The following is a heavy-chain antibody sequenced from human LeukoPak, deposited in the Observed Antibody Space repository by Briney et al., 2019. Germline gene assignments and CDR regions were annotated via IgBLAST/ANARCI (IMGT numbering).Heavy chain of an antibody. V-gene: IGHV3-64*01. J-gene: IGHJ4*02. CDR2: ISSNGGST. Sequence: GGSLRLSCAASGFTFSSYAMHWVRQAPGKGLEYVSAISSNGGSTYYANSVKGRFTISRDNSKNTLYLQMNSLRAEDTAVYYCAREYGSGRRIVYYFDYWGQGTLVTVSS. D-gene: IGHD3-10*01. CDR3: AREYGSGRRIVYYFDY. CDR1: GFTFSSYA.